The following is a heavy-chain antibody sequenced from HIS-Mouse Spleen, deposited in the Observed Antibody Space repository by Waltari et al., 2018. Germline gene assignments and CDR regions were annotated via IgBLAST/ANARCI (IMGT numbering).Heavy chain of an antibody. V-gene: IGHV4-39*07. Sequence: QLQLQESGPGLVKPSETLSLTCTVSGGSISSSSYYWGGIRQPPGKGMEWIGSINYSGGPYSNPSLKIRVTISVDTSKNQFSLKLSSVTAADTAVYYCAREIPYSSSWYDWYFDLWGRGTLVTVSS. D-gene: IGHD6-13*01. J-gene: IGHJ2*01. CDR2: INYSGGP. CDR1: GGSISSSSYY. CDR3: AREIPYSSSWYDWYFDL.